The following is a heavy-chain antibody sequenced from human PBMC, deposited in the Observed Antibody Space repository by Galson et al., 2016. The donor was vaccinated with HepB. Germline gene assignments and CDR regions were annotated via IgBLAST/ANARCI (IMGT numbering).Heavy chain of an antibody. V-gene: IGHV3-30*14. J-gene: IGHJ4*02. CDR2: ISYDGSNK. D-gene: IGHD4-23*01. CDR1: GFSFSSYA. CDR3: ARDPLRTVVAPLFDY. Sequence: SLRLSCAASGFSFSSYAMHWVRQAPGKGLEWVAVISYDGSNKYYADSVKGRFTISRDNSKHTLYPQMNSLRAEDTAAYYCARDPLRTVVAPLFDYWGQGTLVTVSS.